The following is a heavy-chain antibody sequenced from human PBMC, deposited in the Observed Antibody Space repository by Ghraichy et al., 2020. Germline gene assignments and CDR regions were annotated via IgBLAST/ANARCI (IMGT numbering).Heavy chain of an antibody. CDR1: GGSISSYY. D-gene: IGHD1-26*01. CDR3: AGDLGATTEY. V-gene: IGHV4-59*01. J-gene: IGHJ1*01. Sequence: SETLSLTCTVSGGSISSYYWSWIRQPPGKGLEWIGYIYYSGSTNYNPSLTSRVPISVDTSKNQFSLKLRSVTAAETAVYYCAGDLGATTEYWGQGTLVTVSS. CDR2: IYYSGST.